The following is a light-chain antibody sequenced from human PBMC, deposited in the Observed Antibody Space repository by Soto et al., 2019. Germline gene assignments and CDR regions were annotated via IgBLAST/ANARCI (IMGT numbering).Light chain of an antibody. V-gene: IGKV3-15*01. J-gene: IGKJ5*01. CDR3: QQYNDWPPIT. CDR2: YAS. Sequence: EIIMTQSPVTLSVSPGERATLSCRASQSVSNNLAWYQQKPGQAPRLLIYYASTRATGIPARFSGSGSGTEFTLTISSLQSEDVALYYCQQYNDWPPITFGQGTRLEMK. CDR1: QSVSNN.